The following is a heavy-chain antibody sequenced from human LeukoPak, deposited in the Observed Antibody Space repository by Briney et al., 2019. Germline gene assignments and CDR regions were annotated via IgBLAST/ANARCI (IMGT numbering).Heavy chain of an antibody. J-gene: IGHJ4*02. CDR2: IYHSGST. Sequence: SETLSLTCTVSGYSISSGYYWGWIRQPPGKGLEWIGSIYHSGSTYYNPSLKSRVTISVDTSKNQFSLKLSSVTAADTAVYYCASLPATGDYVDYWGQGTLVTISS. V-gene: IGHV4-38-2*02. CDR1: GYSISSGYY. CDR3: ASLPATGDYVDY. D-gene: IGHD1-14*01.